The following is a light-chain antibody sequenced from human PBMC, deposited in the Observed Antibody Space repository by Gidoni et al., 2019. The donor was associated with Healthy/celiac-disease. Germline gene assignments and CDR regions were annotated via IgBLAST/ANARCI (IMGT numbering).Light chain of an antibody. J-gene: IGLJ2*01. CDR1: SLRSYY. Sequence: SSELTQDPAVSVAVGQTVRITCQGDSLRSYYASWYQQKPGQAPVLVIYGKNNRPSGIPDRFSGSSSGNTASLTITGAQAEYEADYYCNSRDSSGNPVFGGGTKLTVL. CDR2: GKN. CDR3: NSRDSSGNPV. V-gene: IGLV3-19*01.